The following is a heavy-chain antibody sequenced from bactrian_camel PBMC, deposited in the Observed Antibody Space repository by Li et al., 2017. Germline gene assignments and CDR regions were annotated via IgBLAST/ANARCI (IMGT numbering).Heavy chain of an antibody. CDR2: ISPAGGNT. CDR1: GYTYSSYC. D-gene: IGHD1*01. Sequence: HVQLVESGGGSVQAGGSLRLSCAASGYTYSSYCMGWFRQAPGKGLEWVSTISPAGGNTNYADSVKGRFTISRDNAKNTLYLQLNSLKTEDTAMYYCAADRPTTPGTQVTVS. J-gene: IGHJ4*01. V-gene: IGHV3S1*01.